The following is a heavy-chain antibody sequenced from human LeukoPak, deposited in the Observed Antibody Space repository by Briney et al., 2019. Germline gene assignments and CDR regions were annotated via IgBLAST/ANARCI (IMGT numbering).Heavy chain of an antibody. J-gene: IGHJ4*02. D-gene: IGHD3-22*01. CDR2: INAGNGNT. CDR3: AKDLPVKYYYDSSGTFDY. CDR1: GYTFTSYA. V-gene: IGHV1-3*01. Sequence: ASVKVSCKTSGYTFTSYAMHWVRQAPGQRLEWMGWINAGNGNTKYSQKFQGRVTITRDTSASTAYMELSSLRSEDTAVYYCAKDLPVKYYYDSSGTFDYWGQGTLVTVSS.